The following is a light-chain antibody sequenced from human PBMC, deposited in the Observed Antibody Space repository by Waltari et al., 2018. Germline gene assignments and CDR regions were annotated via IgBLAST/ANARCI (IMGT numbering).Light chain of an antibody. J-gene: IGKJ1*01. CDR1: QRISGY. V-gene: IGKV1-39*01. Sequence: DIQLTQSPSSLSASVADRITIPCRASQRISGYLNWYQQKPGKAPKLLIYSASSLQSGVPSRFSGRGSGTDYTLTISSLQPEDFATYYCQQSYSEIRTFGQGTKVEI. CDR3: QQSYSEIRT. CDR2: SAS.